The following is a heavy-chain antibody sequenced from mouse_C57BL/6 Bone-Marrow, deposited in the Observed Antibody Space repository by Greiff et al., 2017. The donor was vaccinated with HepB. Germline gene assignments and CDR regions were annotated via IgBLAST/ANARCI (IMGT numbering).Heavy chain of an antibody. V-gene: IGHV1-55*01. CDR1: GYTFTSYW. J-gene: IGHJ4*01. Sequence: VQLQQPGAELVKPGASVKMSCTASGYTFTSYWMTWVKQRHGQGLEWIGDIYPGSGSTNYNEKFKSKATLTVDTSSSTAYMQLSSLTSEDSAVYYCARGTEYYDCHYYAMDYWGQGTSVTVSS. D-gene: IGHD2-4*01. CDR3: ARGTEYYDCHYYAMDY. CDR2: IYPGSGST.